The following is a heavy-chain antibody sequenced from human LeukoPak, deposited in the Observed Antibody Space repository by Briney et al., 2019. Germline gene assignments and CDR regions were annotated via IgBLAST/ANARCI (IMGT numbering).Heavy chain of an antibody. D-gene: IGHD3-22*01. CDR3: ATVPVEQNTFGYIKVASFLDP. CDR2: IIPISGSA. V-gene: IGHV1-69*13. J-gene: IGHJ5*02. Sequence: ASVKVSFKASGGTFTNYAINWVRQAPGQGLEWMGGIIPISGSANYAQKFQGRVSITADESTRTAYMELINLKSEDTAVYYCATVPVEQNTFGYIKVASFLDPWGQGTLVTVSS. CDR1: GGTFTNYA.